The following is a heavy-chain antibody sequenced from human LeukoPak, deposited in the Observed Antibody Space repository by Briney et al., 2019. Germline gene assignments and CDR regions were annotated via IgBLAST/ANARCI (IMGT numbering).Heavy chain of an antibody. CDR1: GYSFTSYW. CDR2: IYPGDSDT. V-gene: IGHV5-51*01. Sequence: ESLKISCKGSGYSFTSYWIGWVRQMPGKGLGWMGIIYPGDSDTRYSPSFQGPVTISADKSISTVYLQWSSLKASDTAMYYCTYGSGSYFYGMDVWGQGTTVTVSS. CDR3: TYGSGSYFYGMDV. D-gene: IGHD3-10*01. J-gene: IGHJ6*02.